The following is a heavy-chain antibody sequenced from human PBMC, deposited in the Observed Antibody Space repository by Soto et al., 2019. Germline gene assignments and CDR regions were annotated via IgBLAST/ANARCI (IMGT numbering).Heavy chain of an antibody. D-gene: IGHD4-17*01. CDR1: GFSLSTSGVG. J-gene: IGHJ4*02. CDR2: IYWDDDK. CDR3: AHRQRTVYFDY. Sequence: QITLKESGPTLVKPTQTLTLTCTFSGFSLSTSGVGVGWIRQPPGKALEWLALIYWDDDKRYSPSLKSRLTITEDTSKNQVVLTTINMDPVDTDAYSCAHRQRTVYFDYWGQGTLVTVSS. V-gene: IGHV2-5*02.